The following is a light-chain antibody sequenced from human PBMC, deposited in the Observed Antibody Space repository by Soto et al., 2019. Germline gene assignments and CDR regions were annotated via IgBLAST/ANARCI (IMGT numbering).Light chain of an antibody. V-gene: IGKV2-28*01. CDR2: LGS. J-gene: IGKJ3*01. Sequence: DIVTTQSPLSLPVTPGEPASISCRSSQSLLHSNGYNYLDWYLQKPGQSPQLLIYLGSNRASGVPDRFSGSGSGTDFTLKISRVEAEDVGVYYCMQALQSIFTFGPGTKVDIK. CDR3: MQALQSIFT. CDR1: QSLLHSNGYNY.